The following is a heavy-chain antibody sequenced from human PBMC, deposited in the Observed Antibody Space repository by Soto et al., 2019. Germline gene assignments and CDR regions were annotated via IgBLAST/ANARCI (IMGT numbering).Heavy chain of an antibody. Sequence: VASVNVSCKASGYTFTSYGISWVRQAPGQGLEWMGWISAYNGNTNYAQKLQGRVTMTTDTSTSTAYMELRSLRSDDTAVYYCARYHDFDWLLYGYYGMDVWGQGTTVTVS. J-gene: IGHJ6*02. V-gene: IGHV1-18*01. CDR1: GYTFTSYG. CDR3: ARYHDFDWLLYGYYGMDV. CDR2: ISAYNGNT. D-gene: IGHD3-9*01.